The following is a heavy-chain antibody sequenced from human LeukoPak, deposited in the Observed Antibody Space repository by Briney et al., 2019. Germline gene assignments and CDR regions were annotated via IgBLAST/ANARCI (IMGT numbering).Heavy chain of an antibody. V-gene: IGHV3-23*01. CDR2: ISGSDGST. D-gene: IGHD2-2*02. CDR3: AKDGYTVPSYDAFDI. CDR1: GASISSYY. Sequence: ETLSLTCTVSGASISSYYWGWIRQPPGKGLEWVSAISGSDGSTFYADSVKGRFTISRDNSKNTLYLQMNSLRAEDTAVYYCAKDGYTVPSYDAFDIWGQGTMVTVSS. J-gene: IGHJ3*02.